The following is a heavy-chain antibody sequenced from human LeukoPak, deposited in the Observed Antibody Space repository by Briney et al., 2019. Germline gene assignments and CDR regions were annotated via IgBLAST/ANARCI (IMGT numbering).Heavy chain of an antibody. CDR1: GFTVSGTY. D-gene: IGHD5-18*01. CDR2: IYRDTTT. Sequence: GGSLRLSCVAAGFTVSGTYMSWVRQAPGKGLEWVSVIYRDTTTYYADSVKGRFTFSGDNSKNILYLQMNSLRAEDTAVYYCARDGGYSYGYGFDYWGQGTLVTVSS. CDR3: ARDGGYSYGYGFDY. J-gene: IGHJ4*02. V-gene: IGHV3-66*01.